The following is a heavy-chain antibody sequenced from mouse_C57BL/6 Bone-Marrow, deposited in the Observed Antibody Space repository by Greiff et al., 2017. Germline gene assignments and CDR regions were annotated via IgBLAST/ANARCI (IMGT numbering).Heavy chain of an antibody. CDR1: GYTFTSYW. J-gene: IGHJ3*01. V-gene: IGHV1-7*01. CDR2: INPSSGYT. D-gene: IGHD2-5*01. Sequence: VQLQPSGAELAKPGASVKLSCKASGYTFTSYWMHWVKQRPGQGLEWIGYINPSSGYTKYNQKFKDKATLTADKSSSTAYMQLSSLTYEYSAVYYCASDYYSNVVAYWGQGTLVTVSA. CDR3: ASDYYSNVVAY.